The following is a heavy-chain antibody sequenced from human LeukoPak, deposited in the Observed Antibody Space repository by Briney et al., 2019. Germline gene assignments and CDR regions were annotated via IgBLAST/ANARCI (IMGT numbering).Heavy chain of an antibody. Sequence: GGSLRLSCVGSGFTFRSHAMSWVRQAPEKGLEFVSGIYENGGTTYYADSVKGRFSISRDNSKNTLYLQMDSLRAEDSAVYYCARDFNWAFDFWGQGILVTVSS. V-gene: IGHV3-23*01. CDR3: ARDFNWAFDF. D-gene: IGHD1-1*01. J-gene: IGHJ4*02. CDR2: IYENGGTT. CDR1: GFTFRSHA.